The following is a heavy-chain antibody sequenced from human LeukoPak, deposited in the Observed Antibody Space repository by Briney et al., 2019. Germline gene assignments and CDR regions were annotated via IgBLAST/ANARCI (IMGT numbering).Heavy chain of an antibody. CDR2: IYTSGST. Sequence: SETLSLTCTVSGGSISSYYWSWIRQPPGKGLEWIGYIYTSGSTNYNPSLKSRVTISVDTSKNQFSLKLSSVTAADTAVYYCASARGRYYYYMDVWGKGTTVTVSS. CDR1: GGSISSYY. CDR3: ASARGRYYYYMDV. D-gene: IGHD6-6*01. J-gene: IGHJ6*03. V-gene: IGHV4-4*09.